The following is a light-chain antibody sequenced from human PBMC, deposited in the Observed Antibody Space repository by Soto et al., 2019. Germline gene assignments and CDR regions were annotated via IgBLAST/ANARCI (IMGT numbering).Light chain of an antibody. CDR2: QVY. J-gene: IGLJ3*02. V-gene: IGLV2-14*01. CDR1: SSDVGGYNY. CDR3: SSYTRTTTFVV. Sequence: QSALTQPASVSGSLGQSITISCTGTSSDVGGYNYVSWYQHHPGKAPKLMIYQVYSRPSGVSNRFSGSKFGNTASLSISGLQAADEADYYCSSYTRTTTFVVFGGGTKLTVL.